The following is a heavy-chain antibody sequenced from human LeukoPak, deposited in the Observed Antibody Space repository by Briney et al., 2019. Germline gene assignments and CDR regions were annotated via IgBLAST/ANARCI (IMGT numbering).Heavy chain of an antibody. V-gene: IGHV3-48*03. J-gene: IGHJ6*04. CDR2: ISSSGSTI. D-gene: IGHD3-10*02. Sequence: GGSLRLSCAASGFTFSSYEMNWVRQAPWKGLEWVSYISSSGSTIYYADSVKGRFTISRDNAKNSLYLQMNSLRAEETAVYYCAELGITMIGGVWGKGTTVTISS. CDR3: AELGITMIGGV. CDR1: GFTFSSYE.